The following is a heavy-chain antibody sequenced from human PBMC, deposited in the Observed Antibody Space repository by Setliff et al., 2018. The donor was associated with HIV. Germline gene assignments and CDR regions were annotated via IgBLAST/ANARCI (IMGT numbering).Heavy chain of an antibody. D-gene: IGHD3-9*01. CDR1: GGSITSGSYY. CDR3: AKAMVPYNELLAGYPLGGNFDS. J-gene: IGHJ4*02. V-gene: IGHV4-61*09. CDR2: IYSSGAT. Sequence: SETLSLTCSVSGGSITSGSYYWIWIRQPAGKGLEWIGHIYSSGATNYNPSLKSRVFISADTSKNEFSLTLSSVTAADTALYFCAKAMVPYNELLAGYPLGGNFDSWGQGTLVTVSS.